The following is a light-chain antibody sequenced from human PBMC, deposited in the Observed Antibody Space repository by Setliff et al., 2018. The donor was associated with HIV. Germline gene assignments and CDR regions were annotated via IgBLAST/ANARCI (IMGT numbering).Light chain of an antibody. V-gene: IGLV2-14*01. CDR1: SSDVGNYNY. CDR3: ASYRSPATYV. J-gene: IGLJ1*01. CDR2: DVS. Sequence: QSVLTQPASVSGSPGQSITISCTGISSDVGNYNYVSWYQEHPGKAPKLMIYDVSKRPSGVSNRFSGSKSGNTASLTISGLQTEDEADYFCASYRSPATYVFGIGTKVTVL.